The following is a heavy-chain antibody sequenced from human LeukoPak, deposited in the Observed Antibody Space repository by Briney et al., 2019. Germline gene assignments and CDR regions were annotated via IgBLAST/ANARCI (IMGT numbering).Heavy chain of an antibody. CDR1: GLIFSTYA. D-gene: IGHD5-18*01. V-gene: IGHV3-23*01. Sequence: GGSLRLSCTASGLIFSTYAMSWVRQAPGKGLEWVSTISGSADRTYYADSVKGRFTISRDNSKNTLSLQMNSLRAEDAAVYYCAGSSASRGYNYGRFDCWGQGTLVTVSS. CDR3: AGSSASRGYNYGRFDC. CDR2: ISGSADRT. J-gene: IGHJ4*02.